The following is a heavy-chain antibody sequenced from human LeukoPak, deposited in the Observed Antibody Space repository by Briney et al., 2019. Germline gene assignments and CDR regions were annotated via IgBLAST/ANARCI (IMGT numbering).Heavy chain of an antibody. CDR3: VLDLFSSFAFDI. V-gene: IGHV3-74*01. Sequence: QPGGSLRLSCADSGFTFSRYWMHWVRQAPGKGLLWVSRINSDGSSTYYADSVKGRFTTSRDNAKNALHLQMNSLTAEDTAVYYCVLDLFSSFAFDIWGQGTMVTVSS. D-gene: IGHD3/OR15-3a*01. J-gene: IGHJ3*02. CDR1: GFTFSRYW. CDR2: INSDGSST.